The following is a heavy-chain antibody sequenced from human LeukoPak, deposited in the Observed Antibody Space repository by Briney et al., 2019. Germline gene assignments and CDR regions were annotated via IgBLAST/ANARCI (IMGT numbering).Heavy chain of an antibody. CDR3: ARDQRSGYDYYYYYYGMDV. CDR1: GFTFSSYA. J-gene: IGHJ6*02. D-gene: IGHD5-12*01. V-gene: IGHV3-23*01. Sequence: PGGSLRLSCAASGFTFSSYAMSWVRQAPGKGLEWVSAISGSGGSTYYADSVKGRFTISRDNAKNSLYLQMNSLRAEDTAVYYCARDQRSGYDYYYYYYGMDVWGQGTTVTVSS. CDR2: ISGSGGST.